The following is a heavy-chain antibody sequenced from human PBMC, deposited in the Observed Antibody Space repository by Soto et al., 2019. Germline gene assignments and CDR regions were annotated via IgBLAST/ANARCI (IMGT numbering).Heavy chain of an antibody. CDR1: GFNFTRYS. Sequence: GGSLRLSCAASGFNFTRYSMDWVRQAPGKGLEWVSSVSSTTNYIYYGDSMKGRFTISRDNAKNSLYLEMNSLRAEDTAVYYCARESEDLTSNFDYWGQGTLVTVSS. CDR2: VSSTTNYI. CDR3: ARESEDLTSNFDY. J-gene: IGHJ4*02. V-gene: IGHV3-21*06.